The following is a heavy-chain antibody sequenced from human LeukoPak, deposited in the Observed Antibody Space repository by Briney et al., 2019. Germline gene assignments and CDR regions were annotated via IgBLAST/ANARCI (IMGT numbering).Heavy chain of an antibody. CDR3: AKYSVTMIVVVRWYYFDY. D-gene: IGHD3-22*01. CDR1: GFTFSSYA. Sequence: GGSLRLSCAASGFTFSSYAMSWVRQAPGKGLEWVSAISGSGGSTYYADSVKGRFTISRDNSKSTLYLQMNSLRAEDTAVYYCAKYSVTMIVVVRWYYFDYWGQGTLVTVSS. V-gene: IGHV3-23*01. J-gene: IGHJ4*02. CDR2: ISGSGGST.